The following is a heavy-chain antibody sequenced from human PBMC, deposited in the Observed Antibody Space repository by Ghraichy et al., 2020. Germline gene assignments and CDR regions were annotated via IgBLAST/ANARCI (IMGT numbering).Heavy chain of an antibody. CDR1: GFIFGSYA. CDR3: AKRVGATGGPFDE. J-gene: IGHJ4*02. CDR2: ISATGGRT. V-gene: IGHV3-23*01. Sequence: GGSLRLSCAASGFIFGSYAMVWVRRATGKGLEWVSAISATGGRTYYADSVKGRFTISRDNSKSTLSLQMNSLRVEDTAVYYCAKRVGATGGPFDEWGQGTLVRVSS. D-gene: IGHD2-15*01.